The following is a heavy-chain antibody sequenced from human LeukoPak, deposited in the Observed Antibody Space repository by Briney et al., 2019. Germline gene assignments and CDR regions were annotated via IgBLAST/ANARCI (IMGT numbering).Heavy chain of an antibody. Sequence: HPGGSLRLSCAASGFTFSSYAMSWVRQAPGKGLEWVSAISGSGGSTYYADSVKGRFTISRDNSKNTLYLQMNSLRAEDTAVYYCAKLMYYYDSTYFDYWGQGTLVTVSS. V-gene: IGHV3-23*01. CDR3: AKLMYYYDSTYFDY. D-gene: IGHD3-22*01. J-gene: IGHJ4*02. CDR1: GFTFSSYA. CDR2: ISGSGGST.